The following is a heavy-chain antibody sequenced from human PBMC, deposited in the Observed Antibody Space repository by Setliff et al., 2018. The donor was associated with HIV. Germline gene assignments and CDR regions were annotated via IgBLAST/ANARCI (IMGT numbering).Heavy chain of an antibody. J-gene: IGHJ4*02. CDR1: GDSISSYY. CDR2: IYYSGST. V-gene: IGHV4-59*01. CDR3: ARQVGNKVLSDS. D-gene: IGHD7-27*01. Sequence: PSETLSLTCTVSGDSISSYYWSWIRQPPGKGLEWIGYIYYSGSTNYNPSLKSRVTISVDTSKNQLSLKLSSVTAADTAVYYCARQVGNKVLSDSWGQGTLVTVSS.